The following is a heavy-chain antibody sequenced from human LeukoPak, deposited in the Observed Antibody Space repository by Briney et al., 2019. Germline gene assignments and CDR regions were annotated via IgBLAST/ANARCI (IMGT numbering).Heavy chain of an antibody. CDR2: INPNSGGT. D-gene: IGHD3-10*01. CDR3: ASVLGSGSPGDDYFDY. Sequence: GASVKVSCKASGYIFTGYYMHWVPQAPEQGLEWVGWINPNSGGTNYAQNFQGRVTMTRDTSISTAYMELSRLRSDDTAVYYCASVLGSGSPGDDYFDYWGQGTLVTVSS. V-gene: IGHV1-2*02. CDR1: GYIFTGYY. J-gene: IGHJ4*02.